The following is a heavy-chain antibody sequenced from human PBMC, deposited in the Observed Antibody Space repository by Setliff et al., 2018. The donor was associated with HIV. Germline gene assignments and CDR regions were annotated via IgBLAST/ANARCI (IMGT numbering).Heavy chain of an antibody. V-gene: IGHV6-1*01. CDR2: TYYRSKWSN. J-gene: IGHJ6*03. D-gene: IGHD3-16*01. Sequence: SQTLSLTCAISGDSVSSKSAAWNWLRQSPSRGLEWLGRTYYRSKWSNDYAVSVKSRITINPDTSKNQFSLQLNSVTPEDTAVYFCARGGDWDYNYYMDVWDKGTTVTVSS. CDR3: ARGGDWDYNYYMDV. CDR1: GDSVSSKSAA.